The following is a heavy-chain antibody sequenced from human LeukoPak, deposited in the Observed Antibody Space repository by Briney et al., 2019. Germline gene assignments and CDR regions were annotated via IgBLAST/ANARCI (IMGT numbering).Heavy chain of an antibody. V-gene: IGHV4-59*12. D-gene: IGHD3-10*01. CDR1: GGSISNYY. Sequence: SETLSLTCTVPGGSISNYYWSWIRQPPGKGLEWIGYIYRTGSTNYNPSLKSRVTISVDTSKNQFSLKLSSVTAADTAVYYCARPRLLYGSGPILVWGQGNLVTVSS. CDR2: IYRTGST. J-gene: IGHJ4*02. CDR3: ARPRLLYGSGPILV.